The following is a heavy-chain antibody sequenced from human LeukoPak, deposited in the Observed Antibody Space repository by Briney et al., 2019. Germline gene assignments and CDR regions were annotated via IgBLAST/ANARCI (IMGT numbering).Heavy chain of an antibody. Sequence: ASVKVSCKASGYTFSDYYMHWVRQAPGQGLEWMGWINPNSGGTNYAQKFQGRVTMTRDTSISTAYMELRRLRSDDTAVYYCARGTPLSTLPYYYYYMDVWGKGTTVIVSS. CDR1: GYTFSDYY. D-gene: IGHD2-15*01. V-gene: IGHV1-2*02. CDR2: INPNSGGT. CDR3: ARGTPLSTLPYYYYYMDV. J-gene: IGHJ6*03.